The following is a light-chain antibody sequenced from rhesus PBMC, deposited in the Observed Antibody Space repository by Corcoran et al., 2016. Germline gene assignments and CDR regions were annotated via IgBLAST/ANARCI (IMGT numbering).Light chain of an antibody. CDR2: KAS. Sequence: DIQMTQSPSSLSASLGGTVTISCRASQRVGSTLAWYQQRPGKAPKLLNNKASTLETGVPSRFSGRGSGTDFTLTISSLQSDDFATYYCQQYTNRPLTFGPGTKLDIQ. CDR3: QQYTNRPLT. V-gene: IGKV1-22*01. J-gene: IGKJ3*01. CDR1: QRVGST.